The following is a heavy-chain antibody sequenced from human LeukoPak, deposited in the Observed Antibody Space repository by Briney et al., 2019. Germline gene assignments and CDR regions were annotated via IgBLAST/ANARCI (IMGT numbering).Heavy chain of an antibody. D-gene: IGHD5-12*01. V-gene: IGHV4-39*01. CDR1: GYSTSSSSYY. CDR3: ARYSGVWSNYFDH. CDR2: IYYSGTT. Sequence: PSETLSLTCTVSGYSTSSSSYYWGWIRQPPGKGLEWIGIIYYSGTTYYDPSLKSRVTISIDTSRNQFSLKLSSVSAADTAVYYCARYSGVWSNYFDHWGQGTLVTVSS. J-gene: IGHJ4*02.